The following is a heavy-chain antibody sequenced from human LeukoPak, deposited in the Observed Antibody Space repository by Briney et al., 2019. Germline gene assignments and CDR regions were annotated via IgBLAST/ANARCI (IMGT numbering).Heavy chain of an antibody. CDR2: ISSSGETR. CDR3: ARDHRITMVRVPYYFDY. Sequence: GGSLRLSCAASGFTFSGFGVNWVRQTPGNRLQWVSYISSSGETRHYADSVRGRFTISRDNAKNSLYLHMNSLRVEDTAVYYCARDHRITMVRVPYYFDYWGQGTLVTVSS. CDR1: GFTFSGFG. J-gene: IGHJ4*02. D-gene: IGHD3-10*01. V-gene: IGHV3-48*03.